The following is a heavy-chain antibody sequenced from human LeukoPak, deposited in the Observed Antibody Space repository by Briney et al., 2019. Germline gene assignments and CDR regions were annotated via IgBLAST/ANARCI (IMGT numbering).Heavy chain of an antibody. CDR3: ASVRPYYYGSGSYSLFDY. Sequence: GASVKVSCKASGYTFTSYGISWVRQAPGQGLEWMGWISAYNGNTNYAQKLQGRVTMTTDTSTSTAYMELRSLRSDDTAVYYCASVRPYYYGSGSYSLFDYWGQGTLVTVSS. V-gene: IGHV1-18*01. J-gene: IGHJ4*02. CDR2: ISAYNGNT. CDR1: GYTFTSYG. D-gene: IGHD3-10*01.